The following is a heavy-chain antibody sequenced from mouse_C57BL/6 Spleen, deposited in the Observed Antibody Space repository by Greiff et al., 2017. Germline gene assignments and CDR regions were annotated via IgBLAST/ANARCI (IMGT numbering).Heavy chain of an antibody. Sequence: QVQLKESGPELVKPGASVKISCKASGYAFRSSWMNWVKQRPGKGLEWIGRIYPGDGDTNYNGKFKGKATLTADKSSSTAYLQLSSLTSEDSAVYFCARSHYDYLWFAYWGQGTLVTVSA. CDR1: GYAFRSSW. CDR3: ARSHYDYLWFAY. J-gene: IGHJ3*01. CDR2: IYPGDGDT. D-gene: IGHD2-4*01. V-gene: IGHV1-82*01.